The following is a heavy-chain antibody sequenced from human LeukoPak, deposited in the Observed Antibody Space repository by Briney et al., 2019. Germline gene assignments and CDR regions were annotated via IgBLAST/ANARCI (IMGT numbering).Heavy chain of an antibody. D-gene: IGHD3-22*01. J-gene: IGHJ4*02. Sequence: GGSLRLSCTASGFTFSNYWMTWVRQAPGKGLEWVANIKQDGGEKYYVDSVKGRFTISRDNAKNSLYLQMNSLKTEDTAVYYCTTEDYYDSSGYSLGTDYWGQGTLVTVSS. V-gene: IGHV3-7*03. CDR3: TTEDYYDSSGYSLGTDY. CDR1: GFTFSNYW. CDR2: IKQDGGEK.